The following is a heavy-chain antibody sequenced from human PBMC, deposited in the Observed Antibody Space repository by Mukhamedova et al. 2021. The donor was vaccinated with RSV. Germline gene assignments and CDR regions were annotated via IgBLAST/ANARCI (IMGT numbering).Heavy chain of an antibody. J-gene: IGHJ4*02. D-gene: IGHD2-2*01. V-gene: IGHV3-73*01. CDR3: TRLPTSYGALVDY. Sequence: AYAASVKGRFTISRDDSKNTAYLQMNSLKTEDTAVYYCTRLPTSYGALVDYWGQGTLVTVSS.